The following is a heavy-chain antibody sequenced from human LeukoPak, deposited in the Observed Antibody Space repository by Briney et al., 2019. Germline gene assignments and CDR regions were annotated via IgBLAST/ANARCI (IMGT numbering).Heavy chain of an antibody. Sequence: ASVKVSCKASGYIFSNYYMHWVRQAPGQGLEWMGIINPSGGGTIYAQNLQGRVTITRDTSASTAHMELSSLRSEDTAVYYCARNLVGKTDFDYWGQGTLVTVSS. CDR1: GYIFSNYY. V-gene: IGHV1-46*01. J-gene: IGHJ4*02. D-gene: IGHD6-19*01. CDR2: INPSGGGT. CDR3: ARNLVGKTDFDY.